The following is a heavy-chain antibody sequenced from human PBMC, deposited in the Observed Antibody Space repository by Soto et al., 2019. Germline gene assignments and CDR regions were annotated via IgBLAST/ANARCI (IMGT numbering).Heavy chain of an antibody. Sequence: SETLSLTCAVYGGSFSGYYWSWIRQPPGKGLEWIGEINHSGSTNYNPSLKSRVTISVDTSKNQFSLKLGSVTAADTAVYYCARASSSWESKNIKRSEFDPWGQGTLVTVSS. CDR2: INHSGST. CDR3: ARASSSWESKNIKRSEFDP. V-gene: IGHV4-34*01. D-gene: IGHD6-13*01. CDR1: GGSFSGYY. J-gene: IGHJ5*02.